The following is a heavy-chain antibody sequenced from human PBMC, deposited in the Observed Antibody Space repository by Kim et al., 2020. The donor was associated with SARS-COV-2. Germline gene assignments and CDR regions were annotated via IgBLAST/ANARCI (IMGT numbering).Heavy chain of an antibody. V-gene: IGHV3-23*01. CDR2: ISGSGGST. J-gene: IGHJ3*02. CDR1: GFTFSSYA. D-gene: IGHD3-22*01. Sequence: GGSLRLSCAASGFTFSSYAMSWVRQAPGKGLEWVSAISGSGGSTYYADSVKGRFTISRDNSKNTLYLQMNSLRAEDTAVYYCAKPNLPPTYYYDSSGYFDAFDIWGQGTMVTVSS. CDR3: AKPNLPPTYYYDSSGYFDAFDI.